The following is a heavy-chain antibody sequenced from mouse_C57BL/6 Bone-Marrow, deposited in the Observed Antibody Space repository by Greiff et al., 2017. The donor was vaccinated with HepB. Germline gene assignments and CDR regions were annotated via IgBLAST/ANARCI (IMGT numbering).Heavy chain of an antibody. Sequence: VQLQQSGPELVKPGASVKISCKASGYAFSSSWMNWVKQRPGKGLEWIGRIYPGDGDTNYNGKFKGKATLTADKSSSTAYMQLSSLTSEDSAVHFCARSPPYYYGSSYWYFDVWGTGTTVTVSS. CDR1: GYAFSSSW. D-gene: IGHD1-1*01. V-gene: IGHV1-82*01. CDR3: ARSPPYYYGSSYWYFDV. CDR2: IYPGDGDT. J-gene: IGHJ1*03.